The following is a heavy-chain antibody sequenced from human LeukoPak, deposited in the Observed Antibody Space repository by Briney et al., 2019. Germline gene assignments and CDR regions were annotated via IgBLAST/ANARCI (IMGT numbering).Heavy chain of an antibody. D-gene: IGHD3-9*01. J-gene: IGHJ4*02. CDR1: GYTFISYD. CDR3: ARGDVGVLRYFDWLYYFDY. CDR2: MNPNSGNT. Sequence: ASVKVSCKASGYTFISYDINWVRQATGQGLEWMGWMNPNSGNTGYAQKFQGRVTMTRKTSISTAYMELSSLRSEDTAVYYCARGDVGVLRYFDWLYYFDYWGQGTLVTVSS. V-gene: IGHV1-8*01.